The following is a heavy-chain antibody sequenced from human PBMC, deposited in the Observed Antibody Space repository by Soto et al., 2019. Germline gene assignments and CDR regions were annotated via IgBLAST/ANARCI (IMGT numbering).Heavy chain of an antibody. CDR3: ARDGCGGDCPYYYYYYGMDV. J-gene: IGHJ6*02. D-gene: IGHD2-21*02. V-gene: IGHV3-48*01. CDR1: GFTFSSYS. Sequence: PGGSLRLSCAASGFTFSSYSMNWVRQAPGKGLEWVSYISSSSSTIYYADSVKGRFTISRDNAKNSLYLQMNSLRAEDTAVYYCARDGCGGDCPYYYYYYGMDVWGQGTTVTVSS. CDR2: ISSSSSTI.